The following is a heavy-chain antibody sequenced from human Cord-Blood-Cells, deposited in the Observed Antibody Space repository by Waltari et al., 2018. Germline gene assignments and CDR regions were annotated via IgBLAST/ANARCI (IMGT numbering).Heavy chain of an antibody. Sequence: EVQLVESGGGLVQPGGSLRLSCAASGFTFSSYWMHWVRQAPGKGLVWVSRINSDGSSTSYADSVKGRFTISRDNAKNTLYLQMNSRRAEETAVYYCARDTMVRGVIITSYYYYMDVWGKGTTVTVSS. CDR2: INSDGSST. J-gene: IGHJ6*03. V-gene: IGHV3-74*01. D-gene: IGHD3-10*01. CDR1: GFTFSSYW. CDR3: ARDTMVRGVIITSYYYYMDV.